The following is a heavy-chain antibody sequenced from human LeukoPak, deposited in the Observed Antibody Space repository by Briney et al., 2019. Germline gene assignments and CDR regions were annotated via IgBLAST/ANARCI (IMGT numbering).Heavy chain of an antibody. D-gene: IGHD5-12*01. V-gene: IGHV3-23*01. CDR3: AKGGGGYDLFDY. CDR1: GFTFSSYG. Sequence: GGSLRLSCAASGFTFSSYGMSWVRQAPGKGLEWVSGISGSGDNIQYADSVKGRFTISRDNSKNTLSLQMNSLRAEDTAIYYCAKGGGGYDLFDYWGQGTLVTVSS. CDR2: ISGSGDNI. J-gene: IGHJ4*02.